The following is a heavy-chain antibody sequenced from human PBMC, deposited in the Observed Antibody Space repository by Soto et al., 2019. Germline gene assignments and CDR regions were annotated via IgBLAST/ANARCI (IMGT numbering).Heavy chain of an antibody. Sequence: SETLSLTCTVSGGSISSGDYYWSWIRQPPGKGLEWIGYIYYTGNTNYNPSLLSRVTISVDTSKNQFSLRLSSVTAADTAVYYCARGEYCSGDTCPGYYYYYYGMDVWGQGTTVTVSS. D-gene: IGHD2-15*01. CDR1: GGSISSGDYY. CDR2: IYYTGNT. V-gene: IGHV4-61*08. J-gene: IGHJ6*02. CDR3: ARGEYCSGDTCPGYYYYYYGMDV.